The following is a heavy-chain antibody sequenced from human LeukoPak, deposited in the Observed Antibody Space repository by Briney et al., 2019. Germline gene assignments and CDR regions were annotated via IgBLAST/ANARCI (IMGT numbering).Heavy chain of an antibody. CDR2: IYYSGST. CDR3: ARDLPIVVVPANYYGMDV. D-gene: IGHD2-2*01. V-gene: IGHV4-30-4*01. CDR1: GGSISSGDYY. J-gene: IGHJ6*02. Sequence: PSETLSLTCTVSGGSISSGDYYWSWIRQPPGKGLEWIGYIYYSGSTYYNPSLKSRVTISVDTSKNQFSLKLSSVTAADTAVYYCARDLPIVVVPANYYGMDVWGQGTTVTVSS.